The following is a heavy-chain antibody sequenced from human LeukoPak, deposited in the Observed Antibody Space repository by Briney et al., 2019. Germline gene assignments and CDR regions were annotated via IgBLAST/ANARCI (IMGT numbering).Heavy chain of an antibody. CDR3: ARKRKDEWGRGYSYGYYFDY. D-gene: IGHD5-18*01. J-gene: IGHJ4*02. Sequence: GASVKVSCTASGYTFTSYDINWVRQATGQGLEWMGWMNPNSGNTGYSQKFQGRVTMTRNTSISTAYMELSSLRSEDTAVYYCARKRKDEWGRGYSYGYYFDYWGQGTLVTVSS. V-gene: IGHV1-8*01. CDR1: GYTFTSYD. CDR2: MNPNSGNT.